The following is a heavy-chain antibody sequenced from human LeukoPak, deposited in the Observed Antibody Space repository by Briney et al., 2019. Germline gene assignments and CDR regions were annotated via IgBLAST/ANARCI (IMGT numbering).Heavy chain of an antibody. CDR2: IYYSGST. V-gene: IGHV4-59*08. CDR3: AGGGPNWFDP. Sequence: SETLSLTCTVSGGSISSYYWSWIRQPPGKGLEWIGYIYYSGSTNYNPSLKSRVTISVDTSKNQFSLKLSSVTAADTAVYYCAGGGPNWFDPWAQETRVTVSS. CDR1: GGSISSYY. J-gene: IGHJ5*02.